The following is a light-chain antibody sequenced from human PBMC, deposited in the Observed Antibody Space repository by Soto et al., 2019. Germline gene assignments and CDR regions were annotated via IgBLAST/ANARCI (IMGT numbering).Light chain of an antibody. V-gene: IGKV1-8*01. CDR2: AAS. Sequence: AIRMTQSPSSLSASTGDRVTITCRASQGISSYLAWYQQKPGKAPKLLIYAASTLQSGVPSRFSGSGSGTEFTLTISSLQPDDFATYFCQQYSGYSTFGGGTKVDIK. J-gene: IGKJ4*01. CDR1: QGISSY. CDR3: QQYSGYST.